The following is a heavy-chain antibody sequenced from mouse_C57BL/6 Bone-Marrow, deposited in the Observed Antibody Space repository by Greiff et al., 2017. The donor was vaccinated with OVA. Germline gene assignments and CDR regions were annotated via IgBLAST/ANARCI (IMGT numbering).Heavy chain of an antibody. D-gene: IGHD3-3*01. CDR1: GYTFTSYG. Sequence: VKLVESGAELARPGASVKLSCKASGYTFTSYGISWVKQRTGQGLEWIGEIYPRSGNTYYNEKFKGKATLTADKSSSTAYMELRSLTSEDSAVYFCARSRGRYYAMDYWGQGTSVTVSS. CDR2: IYPRSGNT. CDR3: ARSRGRYYAMDY. V-gene: IGHV1-81*01. J-gene: IGHJ4*01.